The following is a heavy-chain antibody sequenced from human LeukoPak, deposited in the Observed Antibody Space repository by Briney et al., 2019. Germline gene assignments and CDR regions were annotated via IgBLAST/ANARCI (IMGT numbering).Heavy chain of an antibody. Sequence: PSETLSLTCTVSGVSISSSTYCWSWVRQPPGKGLEWIGCMYYSGSTYSSSSLKGRVTISLDTPRNQFSLRLNSVTASDTAVYYCARHIAYHANLVYWGQGTLVTVSS. V-gene: IGHV4-39*01. J-gene: IGHJ4*02. D-gene: IGHD2-21*01. CDR1: GVSISSSTYC. CDR2: MYYSGST. CDR3: ARHIAYHANLVY.